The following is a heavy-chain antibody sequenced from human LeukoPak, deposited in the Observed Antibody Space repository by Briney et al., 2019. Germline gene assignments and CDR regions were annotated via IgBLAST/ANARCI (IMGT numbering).Heavy chain of an antibody. Sequence: SETLSLTCAVYGGSFSGYYWSWIRQPPGKGLEWIGEINHSGSTNYNPSPKSRVTISVDTSKNQFSLKLSSVTAADTAVYYCARSSYSGSYSALYYFDYWGQGTLVTVSS. CDR2: INHSGST. J-gene: IGHJ4*02. CDR1: GGSFSGYY. D-gene: IGHD1-26*01. V-gene: IGHV4-34*01. CDR3: ARSSYSGSYSALYYFDY.